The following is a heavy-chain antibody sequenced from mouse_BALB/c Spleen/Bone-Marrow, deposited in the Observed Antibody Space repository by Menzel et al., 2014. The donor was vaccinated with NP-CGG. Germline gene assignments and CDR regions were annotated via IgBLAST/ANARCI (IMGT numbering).Heavy chain of an antibody. J-gene: IGHJ4*01. CDR2: INPSNGGT. V-gene: IGHV1S81*02. Sequence: VQLQQSGAELVKSGASVKLSCKASGYTFTSYYMYWVKQRPGQGLEWFGEINPSNGGTNFNEEFKNKATLTVDKSSSTAYMQLSSLTSEDSAVYYCSRGRRDALDYWGQGTSVTVSS. CDR1: GYTFTSYY. CDR3: SRGRRDALDY.